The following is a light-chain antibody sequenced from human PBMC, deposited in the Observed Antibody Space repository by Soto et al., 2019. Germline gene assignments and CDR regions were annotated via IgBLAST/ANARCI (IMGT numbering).Light chain of an antibody. V-gene: IGKV3-20*01. CDR2: GAS. CDR1: QSITGSY. Sequence: ENVLTPSPGTLSLSPGERATVSCRASQSITGSYLAWYQQTPAQAPRLLIYGASSRATGVPDRFSGSGSGTDFTITISRLEPEDCAVYYCQQRAGWPPTFGGATKV. J-gene: IGKJ4*01. CDR3: QQRAGWPPT.